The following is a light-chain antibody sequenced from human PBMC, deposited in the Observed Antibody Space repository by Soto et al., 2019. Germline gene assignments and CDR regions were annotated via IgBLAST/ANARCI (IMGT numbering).Light chain of an antibody. CDR2: GAS. J-gene: IGKJ1*01. V-gene: IGKV3-20*01. CDR3: HQYGSEPWT. CDR1: QSVSSY. Sequence: EILLTQSPATLSLSPGERGTLPCRASQSVSSYLAWYQQKPGQAPRLLISGASNMDTGTPDRFRGSGSGTDFTLTITRLEPEDFAVYYCHQYGSEPWTFGQGTKVDIK.